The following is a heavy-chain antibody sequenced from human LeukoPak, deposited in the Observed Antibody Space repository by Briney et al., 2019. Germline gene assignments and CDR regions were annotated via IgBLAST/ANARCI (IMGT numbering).Heavy chain of an antibody. D-gene: IGHD2-2*01. CDR1: GCTFSSYS. V-gene: IGHV3-21*01. Sequence: PGGPLRLSCAASGCTFSSYSMNWVRQAPGKGLEWVSSISSSNSYIYYADSVKGRFTISRDNAKNSLYLQMNSLRAEDTAVYYCARDPGYCSSTSCYFLNYYNYGMDVWGQGTTVTVSS. J-gene: IGHJ6*02. CDR3: ARDPGYCSSTSCYFLNYYNYGMDV. CDR2: ISSSNSYI.